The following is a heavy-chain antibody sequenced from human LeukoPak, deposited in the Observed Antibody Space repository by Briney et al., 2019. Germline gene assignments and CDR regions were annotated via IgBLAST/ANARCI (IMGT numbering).Heavy chain of an antibody. V-gene: IGHV3-74*01. CDR2: INSDGSST. CDR1: GFTFSSYW. CDR3: ETLATNCGGDCFDY. D-gene: IGHD2-21*01. J-gene: IGHJ4*02. Sequence: GGSLRLSCAASGFTFSSYWRHWVRQAPGKGLVWVSRINSDGSSTSYADSVKGRFTISRDNAKNTLYLQMNSLRAEDTAVYYCETLATNCGGDCFDYWGQGTLVTVSS.